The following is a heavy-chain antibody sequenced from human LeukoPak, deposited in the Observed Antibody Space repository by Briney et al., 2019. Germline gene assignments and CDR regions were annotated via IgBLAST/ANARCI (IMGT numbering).Heavy chain of an antibody. J-gene: IGHJ4*02. CDR2: ITPTSSYI. V-gene: IGHV3-21*01. CDR1: GLTFSSYS. Sequence: GGSLRLSCAASGLTFSSYSFNWVRQAPGEGLEWVSSITPTSSYIYYADSARVRFPISRANAKNSLYLKMALWRAETRDVYSWARLRRNIDNSGYYYYDYWGQGTLVTVSS. D-gene: IGHD3-22*01. CDR3: ARLRRNIDNSGYYYYDY.